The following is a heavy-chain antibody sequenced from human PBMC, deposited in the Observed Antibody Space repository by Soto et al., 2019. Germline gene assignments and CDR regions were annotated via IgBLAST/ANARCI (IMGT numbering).Heavy chain of an antibody. Sequence: QVQLVQSGAEVKKPGSSVKVSCKASGGTFSSYTISWVRQAPGQGLEWMGRIIPILGIANYAQKFQGRVTITADKSTSTAYMELSSLRSEDTAVYYCARASVWGSINWFDPWGQGTLVTVSS. D-gene: IGHD3-16*01. CDR2: IIPILGIA. CDR1: GGTFSSYT. V-gene: IGHV1-69*02. J-gene: IGHJ5*02. CDR3: ARASVWGSINWFDP.